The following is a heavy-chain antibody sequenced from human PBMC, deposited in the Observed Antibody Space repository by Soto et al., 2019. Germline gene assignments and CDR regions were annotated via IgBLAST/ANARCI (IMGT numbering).Heavy chain of an antibody. CDR1: GGYISSYY. CDR2: IYSSGYT. Sequence: QVQLRESGPGLVKPSETLSLTCNVSGGYISSYYWGWIRQSPGKGLEFIGYIYSSGYTNYSPSLGGRVTISVDTSKNQFSLNLRSVTAADTAMYYCARGSKAAVGDAFDVWGQGTMVTVFS. J-gene: IGHJ3*01. V-gene: IGHV4-59*12. D-gene: IGHD6-13*01. CDR3: ARGSKAAVGDAFDV.